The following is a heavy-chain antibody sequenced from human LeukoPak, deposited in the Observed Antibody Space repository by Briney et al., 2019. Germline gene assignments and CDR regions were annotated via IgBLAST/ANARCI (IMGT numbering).Heavy chain of an antibody. J-gene: IGHJ4*02. V-gene: IGHV4-4*07. CDR1: GGSISSYH. D-gene: IGHD3-22*01. Sequence: PSETLSLTCRVSGGSISSYHWSWIRQPAGKELEWVGRILHSGSTDYNPSLKSRVTMSVDTSKNQFSLNMTSVTAADTAVYYCAREMDSSGYYWLDYWGRGTLVTVSS. CDR3: AREMDSSGYYWLDY. CDR2: ILHSGST.